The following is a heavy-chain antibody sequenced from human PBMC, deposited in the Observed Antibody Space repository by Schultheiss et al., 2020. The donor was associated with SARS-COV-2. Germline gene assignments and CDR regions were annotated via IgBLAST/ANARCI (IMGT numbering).Heavy chain of an antibody. Sequence: GGSLRLSCAASGFTFSSYAMSWVRQAPGNGLEWVSAISGSGGSTYYADSVKGRFTISRDNSKNTLYLQMNSLKTEDTAVYYCARDGPGYCSGGSCYDYWGQGTLVTVSS. CDR1: GFTFSSYA. J-gene: IGHJ4*02. V-gene: IGHV3-23*01. CDR2: ISGSGGST. D-gene: IGHD2-15*01. CDR3: ARDGPGYCSGGSCYDY.